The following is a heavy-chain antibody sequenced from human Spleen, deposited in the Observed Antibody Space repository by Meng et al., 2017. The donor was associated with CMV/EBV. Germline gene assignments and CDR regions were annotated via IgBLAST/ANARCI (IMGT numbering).Heavy chain of an antibody. J-gene: IGHJ4*02. V-gene: IGHV1-2*02. Sequence: ASVKVSCKASGYTFSSYGISWVRQAPGQGLEWMGWINPNSGGTTFAQKFQGRVSMTRDTSITTVYMELSRLASDDTAVYYCARDLAGAAAYDFWGQGTLVTVSS. CDR3: ARDLAGAAAYDF. D-gene: IGHD6-13*01. CDR2: INPNSGGT. CDR1: GYTFSSYG.